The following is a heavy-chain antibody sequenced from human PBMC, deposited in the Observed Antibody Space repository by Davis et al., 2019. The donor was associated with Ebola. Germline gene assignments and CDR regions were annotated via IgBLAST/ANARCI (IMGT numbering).Heavy chain of an antibody. CDR3: ARGVSLGSGWLRAFDWFDP. CDR2: ISTYNGNT. J-gene: IGHJ5*02. Sequence: ASVKVSCKASGCTFTNYDINWVRQAPGQGLEWMGWISTYNGNTNYAQNLQGRVTMTTDTSTNTAYMELRSLKSDDTAIYYCARGVSLGSGWLRAFDWFDPWGQGTLVTVSS. D-gene: IGHD6-19*01. V-gene: IGHV1-18*04. CDR1: GCTFTNYD.